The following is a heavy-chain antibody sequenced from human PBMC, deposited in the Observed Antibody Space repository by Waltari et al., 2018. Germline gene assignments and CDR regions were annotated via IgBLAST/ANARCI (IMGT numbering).Heavy chain of an antibody. J-gene: IGHJ6*02. V-gene: IGHV1-24*01. Sequence: QVQLVQSGAEVKKPGASVKVSCKVSGYTLTELSMHWVRQAPGKGLEWMGGFVPEDGETIYEQKFQCRVTMTEETSTDTAYMELSSLRSEDTAVYYCATGYCSGGSCPPVGYYYGMDVWGQGTTVTVSS. CDR2: FVPEDGET. CDR1: GYTLTELS. D-gene: IGHD2-15*01. CDR3: ATGYCSGGSCPPVGYYYGMDV.